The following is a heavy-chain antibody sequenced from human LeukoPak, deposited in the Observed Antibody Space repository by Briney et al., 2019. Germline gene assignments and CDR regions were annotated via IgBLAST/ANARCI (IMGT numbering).Heavy chain of an antibody. CDR1: GYSFATFW. V-gene: IGHV5-51*01. J-gene: IGHJ3*02. CDR2: IYPVDSDT. Sequence: GESLKISCKGSGYSFATFWIAWVRQVPGKGLEWIGVIYPVDSDTRYSPSFQGQVTISVDKSTSTAYLQWSSLKASDTAMYCCAKTNYYETSGWASGLSPFDMWGRGTMVTVSS. CDR3: AKTNYYETSGWASGLSPFDM. D-gene: IGHD3-22*01.